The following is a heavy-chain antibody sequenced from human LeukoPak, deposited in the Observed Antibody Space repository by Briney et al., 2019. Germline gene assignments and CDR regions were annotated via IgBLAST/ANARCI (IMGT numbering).Heavy chain of an antibody. CDR2: INPNSGGT. D-gene: IGHD3-22*01. J-gene: IGHJ4*02. CDR3: AREYYDSSGYHYPAVY. V-gene: IGHV1-2*02. Sequence: ASVKVSCKASGYTFTGYYMHWVRQAPGQGLEWMGWINPNSGGTNYAQKFQGRVTMTRDTSISTAYMELSRLRSDDTAVYYCAREYYDSSGYHYPAVYWGQGTLVTVSS. CDR1: GYTFTGYY.